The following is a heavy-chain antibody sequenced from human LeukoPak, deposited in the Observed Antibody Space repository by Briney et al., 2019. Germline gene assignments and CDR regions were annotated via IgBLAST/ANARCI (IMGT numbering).Heavy chain of an antibody. Sequence: GASVTVSCPASGYTSSDFYCNWVRQTPGQGLEWMGWINPYSGATISAQNFQGRVTLTWDASIGTAYMELSRLRSDDTAVYYCATSTVTHTRDPWGQGTLVTVSS. J-gene: IGHJ5*02. CDR2: INPYSGAT. CDR3: ATSTVTHTRDP. CDR1: GYTSSDFY. D-gene: IGHD1-1*01. V-gene: IGHV1-2*02.